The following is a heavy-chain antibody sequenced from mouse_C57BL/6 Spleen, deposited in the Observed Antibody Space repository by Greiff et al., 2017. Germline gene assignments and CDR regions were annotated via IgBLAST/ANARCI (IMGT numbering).Heavy chain of an antibody. CDR1: GYSFTDYN. V-gene: IGHV1-39*01. Sequence: LVESGPELVKPGASVKISCKASGYSFTDYNMNWVKQSNGKSLEWIGVINPNYGTTSYNQKFKGKATLTVDQSSSTAYVQLNSLTSEDSAIYYCASPFITTVVDAMDYWGQGTSVTVSS. D-gene: IGHD1-1*01. CDR3: ASPFITTVVDAMDY. J-gene: IGHJ4*01. CDR2: INPNYGTT.